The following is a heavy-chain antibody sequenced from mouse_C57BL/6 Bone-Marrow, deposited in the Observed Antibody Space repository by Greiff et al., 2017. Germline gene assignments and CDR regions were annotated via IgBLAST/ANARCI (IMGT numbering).Heavy chain of an antibody. CDR3: ARYDYDVYYAMDY. CDR1: GYTFTSYW. D-gene: IGHD2-4*01. Sequence: QVQLQQPGAELVKPGASVKMSCKASGYTFTSYWITWVKQRPGQGLEWIGDIYPGSGSTNYNEKFKSKATLTADKSSSTAYMELRSLTSEDSAVYFCARYDYDVYYAMDYWGQGTSVTVSS. CDR2: IYPGSGST. J-gene: IGHJ4*01. V-gene: IGHV1-55*01.